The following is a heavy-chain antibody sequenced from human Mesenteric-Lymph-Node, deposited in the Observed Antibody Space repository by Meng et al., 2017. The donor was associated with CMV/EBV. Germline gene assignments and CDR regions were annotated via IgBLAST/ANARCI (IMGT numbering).Heavy chain of an antibody. CDR2: IWYDGSNK. J-gene: IGHJ4*02. Sequence: CAASGFTVSSYGMHGVRQAPGKGLEWVAVIWYDGSNKYYADSVKGRFTISRDNSKNTLYLQMNSLRAEDTAVYYCARGIPSGYYFDYWGQGTLVTVSS. D-gene: IGHD3-3*01. V-gene: IGHV3-33*01. CDR1: GFTVSSYG. CDR3: ARGIPSGYYFDY.